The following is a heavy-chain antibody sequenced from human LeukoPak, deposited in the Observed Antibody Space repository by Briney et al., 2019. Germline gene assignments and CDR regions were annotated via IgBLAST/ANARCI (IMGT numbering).Heavy chain of an antibody. D-gene: IGHD3-10*01. CDR2: ISYDGSNK. Sequence: GGSLRLSCAASGFTFSSYAMHWVRQAPGKGLEWVAVISYDGSNKYYADSVKGRFTISRDNAKNSLYVHMTSLRAEDTALYYCARGAGGSGSYNNNFDYWGQGTLVTVSS. J-gene: IGHJ4*02. V-gene: IGHV3-30-3*01. CDR3: ARGAGGSGSYNNNFDY. CDR1: GFTFSSYA.